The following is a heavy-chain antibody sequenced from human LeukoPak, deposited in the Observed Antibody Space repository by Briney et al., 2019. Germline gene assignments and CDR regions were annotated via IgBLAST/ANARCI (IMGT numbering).Heavy chain of an antibody. D-gene: IGHD3-9*01. Sequence: PGGSLRLSCAASGFTFSSYAMSWVRQAPGKGLEWVSAISGSGGSTYYADSVKGRFTISRDNSKNTLYLQMNSLRAEDTAVYYCAKDLGAPFDWLPIDYWGQGTLVTVSS. CDR1: GFTFSSYA. V-gene: IGHV3-23*01. CDR2: ISGSGGST. CDR3: AKDLGAPFDWLPIDY. J-gene: IGHJ4*02.